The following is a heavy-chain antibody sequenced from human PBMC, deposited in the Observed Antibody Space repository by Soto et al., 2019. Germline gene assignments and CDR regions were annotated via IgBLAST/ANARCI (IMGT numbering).Heavy chain of an antibody. J-gene: IGHJ4*02. CDR3: ATGPYSRGVGATNPSH. V-gene: IGHV4-34*02. D-gene: IGHD1-26*01. CDR2: ISRSGGT. CDR1: GETFSDHY. Sequence: QVQLQQWGAGLLKPSETLSLTCAVYGETFSDHYWTWIRQSPGKGLQWIGEISRSGGTNYSPSLQRRVIISPDTSRNQFSRRLNSVTAADTAVYYCATGPYSRGVGATNPSHWGQGTLVTVSS.